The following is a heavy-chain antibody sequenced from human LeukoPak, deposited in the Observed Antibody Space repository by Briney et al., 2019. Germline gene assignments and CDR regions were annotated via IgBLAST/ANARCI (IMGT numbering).Heavy chain of an antibody. V-gene: IGHV3-74*01. CDR3: ARESGDCSSGRRVDY. J-gene: IGHJ4*02. CDR2: IHSDGTGT. CDR1: GFTFSSCW. D-gene: IGHD2-2*01. Sequence: GGSLRLSCAASGFTFSSCWMHWVRQAPGKGLVWVSRIHSDGTGTSYADSVQGRFTISRDNARNTLYLQMNSLRAEDTAVFYWARESGDCSSGRRVDYWGQGTLVTVSS.